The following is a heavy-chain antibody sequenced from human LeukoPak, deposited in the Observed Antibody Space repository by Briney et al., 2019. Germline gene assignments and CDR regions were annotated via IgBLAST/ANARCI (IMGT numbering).Heavy chain of an antibody. CDR3: ARWYSSSGYLDY. CDR1: GYSISSGYY. J-gene: IGHJ4*02. Sequence: SETLSLTCAVSGYSISSGYYWGWIRQPPGKGLEWIGSIYHSGNTNCNPSLKSRVTISVDTSKNQFSLKVSSVTAADTALYYCARWYSSSGYLDYWGQGTLVTVSS. D-gene: IGHD6-6*01. CDR2: IYHSGNT. V-gene: IGHV4-38-2*01.